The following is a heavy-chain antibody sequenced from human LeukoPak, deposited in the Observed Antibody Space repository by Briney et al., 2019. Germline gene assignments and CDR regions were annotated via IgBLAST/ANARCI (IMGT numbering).Heavy chain of an antibody. Sequence: GGSLRLSCAASGXTFSSYAMHWVRQAPGKGLEWVAVISYDGSNKYYADSVKGRFTISRDNSKNTLYLQMNSLRAEDTAVYYCARGPERTGVGTRYYYDMDVWGQGTTVTVSS. J-gene: IGHJ6*02. V-gene: IGHV3-30-3*01. CDR1: GXTFSSYA. CDR3: ARGPERTGVGTRYYYDMDV. D-gene: IGHD2-8*01. CDR2: ISYDGSNK.